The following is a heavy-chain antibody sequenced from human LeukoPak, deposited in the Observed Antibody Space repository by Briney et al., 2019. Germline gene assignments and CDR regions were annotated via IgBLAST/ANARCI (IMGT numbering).Heavy chain of an antibody. D-gene: IGHD3-10*01. CDR3: AKDLDGSGTYYGTVQDAFDF. CDR1: GFSFDSYG. CDR2: MSYDENEE. J-gene: IGHJ3*01. V-gene: IGHV3-30*18. Sequence: GGSLRLSCDASGFSFDSYGMHWVRQAPGKGLEWVAVMSYDENEEYYAASVKGRFTISRDNSKNTLFLQMNSLRPDDTAVYYCAKDLDGSGTYYGTVQDAFDFWGRGTMVTVSS.